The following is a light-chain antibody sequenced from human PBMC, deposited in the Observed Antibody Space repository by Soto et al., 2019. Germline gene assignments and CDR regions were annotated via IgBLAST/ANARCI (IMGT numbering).Light chain of an antibody. J-gene: IGKJ2*01. CDR2: DAS. CDR1: QSVSSY. Sequence: EIVLTQSPATLALSPGERATLSCRASQSVSSYLAWYQQKPGQAPRLLIYDASNRATGIPARFSGSGSGTDFTLTSSSLEPENFAVYYCQQRSNWSYTFGQGTKLEI. CDR3: QQRSNWSYT. V-gene: IGKV3-11*01.